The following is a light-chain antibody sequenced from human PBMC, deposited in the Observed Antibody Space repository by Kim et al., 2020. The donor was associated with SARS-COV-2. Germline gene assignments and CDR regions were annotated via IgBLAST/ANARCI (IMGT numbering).Light chain of an antibody. CDR3: NSRDSSGNHLV. Sequence: ALGQTVRITCQGDSLRSYYASWYQQKPGQATVLVIYGKNNRPSGIPDRFPGSSSGNTASLTNTGAQAEDEADYYCNSRDSSGNHLVFGGGTQLTAL. CDR2: GKN. J-gene: IGLJ2*01. CDR1: SLRSYY. V-gene: IGLV3-19*01.